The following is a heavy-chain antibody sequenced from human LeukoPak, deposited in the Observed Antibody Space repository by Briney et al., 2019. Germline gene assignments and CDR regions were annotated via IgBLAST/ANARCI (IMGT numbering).Heavy chain of an antibody. D-gene: IGHD2-2*01. CDR2: INHSGSINHSGSI. V-gene: IGHV4-34*01. CDR3: ARGVRYCSSTSCREYFQY. CDR1: GGSFSGYS. J-gene: IGHJ1*01. Sequence: SETLSLTCAVYGGSFSGYSWSWIRQPPGQGLEWIGEINHSGSINHSGSINYNPSLKSRVTISVDTSRNQFSLKLSSVTAADTAMYYCARGVRYCSSTSCREYFQYWGQGTLVPVSS.